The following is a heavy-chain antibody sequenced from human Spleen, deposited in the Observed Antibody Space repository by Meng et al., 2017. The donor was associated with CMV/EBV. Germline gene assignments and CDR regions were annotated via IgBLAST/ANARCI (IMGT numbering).Heavy chain of an antibody. J-gene: IGHJ6*02. V-gene: IGHV4-61*01. CDR3: ARDGSGSRGYYLNYYYYYGMDV. Sequence: SETLSLTCTVSGGSVSSGSYYWSWIRQPPGKGLEWIGYIYYSGSTNYNPSLKSRVTISVDTSKNQFSLKLSSVTAADTAVYYCARDGSGSRGYYLNYYYYYGMDVWGRGTTVTVSS. D-gene: IGHD3-22*01. CDR1: GGSVSSGSYY. CDR2: IYYSGST.